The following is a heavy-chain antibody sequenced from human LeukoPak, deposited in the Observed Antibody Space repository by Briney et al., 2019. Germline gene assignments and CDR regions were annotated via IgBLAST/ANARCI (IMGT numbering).Heavy chain of an antibody. J-gene: IGHJ4*02. CDR2: ISSSSSTI. CDR3: ARAWDGSGYDY. Sequence: PGGSLRLSCAASGFTFSSYSMNWVRQAPGKGLEWVSYISSSSSTIYYADSVKGRFTISRDNAKNTLYLQMNSLRAEDTAVYYCARAWDGSGYDYWGQGTLVTVSS. V-gene: IGHV3-48*01. CDR1: GFTFSSYS. D-gene: IGHD3-10*01.